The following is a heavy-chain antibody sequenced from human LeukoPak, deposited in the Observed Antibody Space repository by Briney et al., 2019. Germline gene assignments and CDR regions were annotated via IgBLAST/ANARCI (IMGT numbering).Heavy chain of an antibody. CDR1: GDSISSNSHY. CDR2: IYYSGST. Sequence: SETLSLTCTVSGDSISSNSHYWGWIRQPPGKGLEWIGSIYYSGSTYYNPSLKSRVTISVDTSKNQFSLKLSSVTAADTAVYYCARRLYYYGSGSYYPFDYWGQGTLVTVSS. V-gene: IGHV4-39*01. J-gene: IGHJ4*02. D-gene: IGHD3-10*01. CDR3: ARRLYYYGSGSYYPFDY.